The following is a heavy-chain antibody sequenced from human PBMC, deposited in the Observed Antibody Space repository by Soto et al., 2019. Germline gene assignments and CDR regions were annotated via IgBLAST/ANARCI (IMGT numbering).Heavy chain of an antibody. J-gene: IGHJ6*02. CDR3: ARDRRYDILTVDGMDV. D-gene: IGHD3-9*01. Sequence: GGSLRLSCAASGFTFISYAMHWGRQAPGKGPEWVAVISYDGSNKYYADSVKGRFTISRDNSKNTLYLQMNSLRAEDTAVYYCARDRRYDILTVDGMDVWGQGTTVTVSS. V-gene: IGHV3-30-3*01. CDR2: ISYDGSNK. CDR1: GFTFISYA.